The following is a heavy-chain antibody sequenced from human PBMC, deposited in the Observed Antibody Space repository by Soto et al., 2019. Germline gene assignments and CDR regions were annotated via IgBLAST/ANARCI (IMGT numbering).Heavy chain of an antibody. D-gene: IGHD6-19*01. CDR2: INAGNGNT. CDR1: GYTFTSYS. Sequence: ASVKVSCKASGYTFTSYSMHWVRQAPVQRLEWMGWINAGNGNTKYSQKFQGRVTITRDTSASTAYMELSSLRSEDTAVYYCARDLGDIAVAPDAFDIWGQGTMVTVSS. V-gene: IGHV1-3*01. CDR3: ARDLGDIAVAPDAFDI. J-gene: IGHJ3*02.